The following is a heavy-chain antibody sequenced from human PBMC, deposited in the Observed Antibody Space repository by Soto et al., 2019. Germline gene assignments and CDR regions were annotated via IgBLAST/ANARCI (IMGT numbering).Heavy chain of an antibody. CDR1: GFTFSSYA. J-gene: IGHJ6*02. V-gene: IGHV3-23*01. CDR3: AKDSRWSGYYGGGMDV. CDR2: ISGSGGST. Sequence: PGGSLRLSCAASGFTFSSYAMSWVRQAPGKGLEWVSAISGSGGSTYYADSVKGRFTISRDNSKNTLYLQMNSLRAEDTAVYYCAKDSRWSGYYGGGMDVWGQGTTVTVSS. D-gene: IGHD3-3*01.